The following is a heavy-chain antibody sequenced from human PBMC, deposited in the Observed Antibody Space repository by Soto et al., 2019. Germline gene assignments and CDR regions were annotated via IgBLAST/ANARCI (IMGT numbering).Heavy chain of an antibody. V-gene: IGHV3-30*18. D-gene: IGHD3-22*01. J-gene: IGHJ4*02. CDR1: GFTFSSYG. CDR3: AKSLLYYDSSGYYYVPIDY. Sequence: SLSLSCAASGFTFSSYGMHWVRQAPGKGLEWVAVISYDGSNKFYAVSVKGRFTISRDNSKNALYLQMNSLRAEDTAVYYFAKSLLYYDSSGYYYVPIDYWGQGTLVTVSS. CDR2: ISYDGSNK.